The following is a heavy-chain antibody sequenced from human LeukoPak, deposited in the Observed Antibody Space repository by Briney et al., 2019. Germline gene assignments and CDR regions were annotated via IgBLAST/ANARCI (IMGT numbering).Heavy chain of an antibody. D-gene: IGHD4-17*01. J-gene: IGHJ4*02. V-gene: IGHV1-2*02. CDR2: INPNSGGT. Sequence: ASVKVSCKASGYTFTGYYMHWVRQAPGQGLEWMGWINPNSGGTKYAQKFQGRVTMTRDTSITTAYMELSRLRSDDTAVYYCARDDYGDYVTGVWGQGTLVTVSS. CDR3: ARDDYGDYVTGV. CDR1: GYTFTGYY.